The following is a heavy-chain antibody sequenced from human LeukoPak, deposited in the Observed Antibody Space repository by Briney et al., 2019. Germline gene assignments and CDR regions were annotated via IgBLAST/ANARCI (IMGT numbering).Heavy chain of an antibody. Sequence: GGSLRLSCAASGFSFIGYGMGWVRQAPGKGLEWVSSISSGSGYIYYADSVKGRFTISRDNAQNALFLQMNALRVDDSAVYYCARDSGHTVTNEYFEHWGQGTLLTVSS. J-gene: IGHJ1*01. CDR1: GFSFIGYG. CDR3: ARDSGHTVTNEYFEH. V-gene: IGHV3-21*04. CDR2: ISSGSGYI. D-gene: IGHD1-14*01.